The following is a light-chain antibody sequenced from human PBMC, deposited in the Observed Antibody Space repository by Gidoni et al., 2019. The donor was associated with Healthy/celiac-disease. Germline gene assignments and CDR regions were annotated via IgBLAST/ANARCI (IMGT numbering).Light chain of an antibody. V-gene: IGKV3-20*01. CDR2: GAS. Sequence: EIVLTQSPGTLSLSPGERATLSCRASQSVSSSYLAWYQQKPGQAPRLLIYGASSRATGIPDRFSGSGSGTDFTLTISRLEPEYFAVYYCQQYCSSTMYTFGQGTKLEIK. J-gene: IGKJ2*01. CDR3: QQYCSSTMYT. CDR1: QSVSSSY.